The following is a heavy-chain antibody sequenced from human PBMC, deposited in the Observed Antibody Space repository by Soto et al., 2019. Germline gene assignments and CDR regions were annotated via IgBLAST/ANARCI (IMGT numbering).Heavy chain of an antibody. CDR3: ARGVPYYSSEKPANFDY. CDR1: GFTFSDYY. J-gene: IGHJ4*02. CDR2: ISVSSTYA. Sequence: QVQLPESGGGLVKPGGSLRLSCAASGFTFSDYYMSWIRQAPGKGLECVAYISVSSTYANYVDSVEGRFTISRDNAKNSPLLQMNGLRAEDTAVYYCARGVPYYSSEKPANFDYWGQGALVTVSS. V-gene: IGHV3-11*05. D-gene: IGHD3-10*01.